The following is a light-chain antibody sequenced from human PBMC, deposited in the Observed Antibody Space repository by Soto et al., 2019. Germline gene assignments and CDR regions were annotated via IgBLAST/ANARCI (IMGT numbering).Light chain of an antibody. CDR2: MTS. V-gene: IGKV1-5*03. CDR1: QSFSSW. J-gene: IGKJ2*03. Sequence: DIQMTQSPSTLSASVGDRVTITCRASQSFSSWLAWYQQKPGKAPNLLIYMTSTLGRGVPSRFSASGSGTEFTLSISNLQPEIFATYYCHYYNSDSLYSFGQGTKLEIK. CDR3: HYYNSDSLYS.